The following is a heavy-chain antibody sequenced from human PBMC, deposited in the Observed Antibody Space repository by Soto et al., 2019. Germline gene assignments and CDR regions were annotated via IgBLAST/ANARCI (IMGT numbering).Heavy chain of an antibody. D-gene: IGHD2-2*01. Sequence: GEALKISCTDSVYSFTSDWLSWVRQMRVKVLEWMGMVDPSDSYTNYSPSFQGHVTISADKSISTAYLQWSSLKASDTAMYYCARTLGYCSSTSCYFGYYYYGMDVWGQGTKVTVS. CDR1: VYSFTSDW. V-gene: IGHV5-10-1*01. J-gene: IGHJ6*02. CDR2: VDPSDSYT. CDR3: ARTLGYCSSTSCYFGYYYYGMDV.